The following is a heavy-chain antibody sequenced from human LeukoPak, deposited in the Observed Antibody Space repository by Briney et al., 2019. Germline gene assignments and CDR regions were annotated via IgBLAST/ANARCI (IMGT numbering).Heavy chain of an antibody. D-gene: IGHD2-15*01. V-gene: IGHV1-18*01. CDR3: ARVSCGGGNCYSFPDY. CDR1: GYTFTSYG. J-gene: IGHJ4*02. CDR2: ISAYNGNT. Sequence: ASVKVSCKASGYTFTSYGFSWVRQAPGQGLERMGWISAYNGNTNAARKFQGRLTMTTGTSTNTAYMELRSLRSDDTAVYYCARVSCGGGNCYSFPDYWGQGTLVTVSS.